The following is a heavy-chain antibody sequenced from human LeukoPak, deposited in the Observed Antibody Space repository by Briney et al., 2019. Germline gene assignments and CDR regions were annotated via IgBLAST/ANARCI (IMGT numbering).Heavy chain of an antibody. Sequence: SETLSLTCAVYGESLNSYYWSWVRQPPGEGLEWIGEIYESGTTEYNPSLKSRVSISMVPSKQQFSLSLSSVTAADTAVYYCARGAWATRLGSWGLGTPVIVSS. CDR1: GESLNSYY. J-gene: IGHJ4*02. CDR2: IYESGTT. V-gene: IGHV4-34*01. CDR3: ARGAWATRLGS. D-gene: IGHD2-15*01.